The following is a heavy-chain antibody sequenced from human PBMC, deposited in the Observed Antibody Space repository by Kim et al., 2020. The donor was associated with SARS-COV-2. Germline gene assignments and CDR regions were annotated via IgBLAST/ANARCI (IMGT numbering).Heavy chain of an antibody. D-gene: IGHD3-9*01. V-gene: IGHV4-59*08. CDR3: ARRHSVAGLYYLVC. J-gene: IGHJ4*01. CDR1: GGSISSYY. CDR2: IYDSGTT. Sequence: SETLSLTCSVSGGSISSYYRSWIRQPPGKGLEWIGYIYDSGTTNYSPSLKSRVTISADTSKNQFSLKLTSMTAADTAVYYCARRHSVAGLYYLVCWCQGTSATVPS.